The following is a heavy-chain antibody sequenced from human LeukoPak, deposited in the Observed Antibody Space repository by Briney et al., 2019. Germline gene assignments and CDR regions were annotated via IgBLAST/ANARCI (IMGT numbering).Heavy chain of an antibody. CDR2: ISGSGGTT. CDR1: GFTFSSYA. J-gene: IGHJ4*02. Sequence: PGGSLRLSCAASGFTFSSYAMTWVRQAPGKGLEWVSAISGSGGTTYYADSVKGRFTISRDNSKNTVYLQMTSLRTEDTAVYYCAKDQIGWAPGYVSGPLDQWGQGTLVTVSS. D-gene: IGHD6-19*01. V-gene: IGHV3-23*01. CDR3: AKDQIGWAPGYVSGPLDQ.